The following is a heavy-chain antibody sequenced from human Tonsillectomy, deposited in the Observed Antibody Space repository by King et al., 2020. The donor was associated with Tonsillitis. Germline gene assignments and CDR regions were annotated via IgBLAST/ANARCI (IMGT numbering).Heavy chain of an antibody. J-gene: IGHJ4*02. V-gene: IGHV4-59*08. CDR3: ARSGIAVAGSNDY. D-gene: IGHD6-19*01. CDR2: IYYSGST. Sequence: LQLQESGPGLVKPSETLSLTCTVSGGSISSYYWSWIRQPPGKGLEWIGYIYYSGSTNYNPSLKSRVTISVDTSKNQFPLKLSSVTAADTAVYYCARSGIAVAGSNDYWGQGTLVTVSS. CDR1: GGSISSYY.